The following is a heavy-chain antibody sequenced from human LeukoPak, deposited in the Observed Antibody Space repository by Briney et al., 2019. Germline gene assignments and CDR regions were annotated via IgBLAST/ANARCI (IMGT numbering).Heavy chain of an antibody. Sequence: ASVKVSCKASGYTFTGYYIHWVRQAPGQGLEWVGWINPNGGGTNYAQKFQGRVTMTRDTSISTAYMELSRLRSDDTAVYYCAREYRQYSGSYLVDFDYWGQGTLVTVSS. CDR3: AREYRQYSGSYLVDFDY. CDR1: GYTFTGYY. V-gene: IGHV1-2*02. J-gene: IGHJ4*02. D-gene: IGHD1-26*01. CDR2: INPNGGGT.